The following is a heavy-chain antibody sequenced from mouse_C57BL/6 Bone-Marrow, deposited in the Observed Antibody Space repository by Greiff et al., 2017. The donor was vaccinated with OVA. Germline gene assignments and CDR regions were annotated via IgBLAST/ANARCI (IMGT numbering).Heavy chain of an antibody. J-gene: IGHJ2*01. Sequence: VQLQQSGAELARPGASVKLSCKASGYTFTSYGISWVKQRPGQGLEWIGEIYPRSGNTYYNAKFKGKATLTADKSSSTAYMELLSLTSDDSAFYFCAYCSDGYWGQGTTLTVSS. D-gene: IGHD2-13*01. CDR2: IYPRSGNT. CDR3: AYCSDGY. V-gene: IGHV1-81*01. CDR1: GYTFTSYG.